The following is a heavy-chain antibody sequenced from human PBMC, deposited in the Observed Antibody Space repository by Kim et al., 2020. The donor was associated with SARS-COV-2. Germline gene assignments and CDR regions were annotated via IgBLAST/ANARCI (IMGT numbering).Heavy chain of an antibody. CDR3: ARGVSAGPLYYFDY. Sequence: SETLSLTCSVSVYWSWIRQPPGEGLEWIGYIYYTGITNYNRSLKSRVAISLDTSKNQFSLKMNSVTAADTAVYYCARGVSAGPLYYFDYWGQGSLVTVSS. CDR2: IYYTGIT. J-gene: IGHJ4*02. CDR1: VY. V-gene: IGHV4-59*01. D-gene: IGHD6-19*01.